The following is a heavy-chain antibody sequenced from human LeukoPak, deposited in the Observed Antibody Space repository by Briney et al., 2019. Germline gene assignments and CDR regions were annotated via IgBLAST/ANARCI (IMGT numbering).Heavy chain of an antibody. CDR2: IYYSGST. D-gene: IGHD4-17*01. J-gene: IGHJ4*02. CDR3: ARQADYGDYYLDY. CDR1: GGSISSYY. Sequence: SETLSLTCTVSGGSISSYYWSWIRQPPGKGLEWIGYIYYSGSTNYNPSLKSRVTISVDTSKNQFSLKLSSVTAADTAVYYCARQADYGDYYLDYWGQGTLVTVSS. V-gene: IGHV4-59*01.